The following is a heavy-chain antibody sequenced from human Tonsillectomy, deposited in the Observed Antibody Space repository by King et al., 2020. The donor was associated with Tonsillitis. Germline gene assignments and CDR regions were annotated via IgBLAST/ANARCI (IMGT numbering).Heavy chain of an antibody. D-gene: IGHD4-17*01. V-gene: IGHV3-30*18. CDR1: GFTFRSYG. CDR2: ISYDANNK. J-gene: IGHJ4*02. Sequence: QLVQSGGGVVQPGRSLRLSCAASGFTFRSYGMHWVRQAPGRGLEWVALISYDANNKYYADSVKCRFTISRDNSKNTLYLQMNSLRSEDTAVYYCAKDPYRRSTLTAGGGYFDFWGQGSRVTVSS. CDR3: AKDPYRRSTLTAGGGYFDF.